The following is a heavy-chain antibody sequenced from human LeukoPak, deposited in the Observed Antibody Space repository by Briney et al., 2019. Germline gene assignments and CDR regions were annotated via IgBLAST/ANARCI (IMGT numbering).Heavy chain of an antibody. Sequence: ASVKVSCKVSGYTLTELSMHWVRQAPGKGLEWMGGFDPEDGETIYAQKFQGRVTMTEDTSTDTAYMELSSLRSEDTAVYYCATRMGIAVAGTFDYWGQGTLVTVSS. CDR2: FDPEDGET. D-gene: IGHD6-19*01. CDR3: ATRMGIAVAGTFDY. J-gene: IGHJ4*02. CDR1: GYTLTELS. V-gene: IGHV1-24*01.